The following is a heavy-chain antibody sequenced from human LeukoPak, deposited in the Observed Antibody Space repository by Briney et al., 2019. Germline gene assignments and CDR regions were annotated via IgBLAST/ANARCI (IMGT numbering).Heavy chain of an antibody. CDR2: TNTDGSST. D-gene: IGHD5-24*01. CDR3: VRGDGGH. Sequence: PGGSLRLSCAASGFTFSSYWMYWARQVPGKGLVWASGTNTDGSSTSYADSVKGRFTISRDNAKNSLYLQMNSLRAEDTALYYCVRGDGGHWGQGALVTVSS. V-gene: IGHV3-74*01. J-gene: IGHJ1*01. CDR1: GFTFSSYW.